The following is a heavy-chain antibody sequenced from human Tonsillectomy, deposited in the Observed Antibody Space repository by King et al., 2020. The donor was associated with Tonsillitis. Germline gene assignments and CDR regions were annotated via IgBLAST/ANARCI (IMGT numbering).Heavy chain of an antibody. CDR2: ISGSLSYI. CDR1: GFTFSNYN. Sequence: EVQLVESGGGLVKPGGSLRLSCAASGFTFSNYNMNWVRQDPGKGLEWVSSISGSLSYIYYADSVMRRCTISRDNAKKSLYLPMNSLRAEDTAVYYCARAHYYDSSDYYFFDYWGQGTLVTVSS. CDR3: ARAHYYDSSDYYFFDY. V-gene: IGHV3-21*01. D-gene: IGHD3-22*01. J-gene: IGHJ4*02.